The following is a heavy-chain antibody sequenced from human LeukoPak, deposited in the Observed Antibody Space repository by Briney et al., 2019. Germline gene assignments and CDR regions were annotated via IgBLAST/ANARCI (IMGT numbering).Heavy chain of an antibody. CDR2: INYSGST. CDR3: ARGGYGSGWDYMDV. CDR1: GGSISSSSYY. D-gene: IGHD3-10*01. J-gene: IGHJ6*03. Sequence: SETLSPTCTVSGGSISSSSYYWGWIRQPPGKGLEWIGSINYSGSTNYNPSLKSRVTISVDTSKNQFSLKLSSVTAADTAVYYCARGGYGSGWDYMDVWGKGTTVTVSS. V-gene: IGHV4-39*07.